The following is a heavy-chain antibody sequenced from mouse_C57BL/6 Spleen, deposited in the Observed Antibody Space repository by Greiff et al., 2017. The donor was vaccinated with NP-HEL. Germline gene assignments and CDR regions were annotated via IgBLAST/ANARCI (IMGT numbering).Heavy chain of an antibody. J-gene: IGHJ3*01. D-gene: IGHD2-4*01. V-gene: IGHV1-22*01. Sequence: DVKLQESGPELVKPGASVKMSCKASGYTFTDYNMHWVKQSHGKSLEWIGYINPNNGGTSYNQKFKGKATLTVNKSSSTAYMELRSLTSEDSAVYYCAEGAIYYDYDLAYWGQGTLVTVSA. CDR2: INPNNGGT. CDR3: AEGAIYYDYDLAY. CDR1: GYTFTDYN.